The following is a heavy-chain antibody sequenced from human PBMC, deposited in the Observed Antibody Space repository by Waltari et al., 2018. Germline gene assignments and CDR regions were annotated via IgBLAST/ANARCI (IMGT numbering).Heavy chain of an antibody. CDR1: GFTFDVYA. CDR2: INWKSGNI. J-gene: IGHJ4*02. D-gene: IGHD3-16*01. CDR3: AKDGGDGYNTRGFDY. Sequence: EVQLVESGGGLVQPGRSLRPSCAASGFTFDVYAMHWVRQAPGKGLEWVSGINWKSGNIAYADSVKGRFTISRDNAKNSLYLQMNSLRAEDTALYYCAKDGGDGYNTRGFDYWGQGTLVTVSS. V-gene: IGHV3-9*01.